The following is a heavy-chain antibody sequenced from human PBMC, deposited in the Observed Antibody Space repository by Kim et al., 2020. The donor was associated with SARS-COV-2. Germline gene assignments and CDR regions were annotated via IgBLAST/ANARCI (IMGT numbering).Heavy chain of an antibody. CDR3: ARRRVKRYDILTGSSNFDY. V-gene: IGHV4-34*01. CDR1: GGSFSGYY. Sequence: SETLSLTCAVYGGSFSGYYWSWIRQPPGKGLEWIGEISHSGSTNSNPSLTSRVTISVDTSKNQFSLNLSSVTAADTAVYYCARRRVKRYDILTGSSNFDYWGQGTLVTVSS. D-gene: IGHD3-9*01. J-gene: IGHJ4*02. CDR2: ISHSGST.